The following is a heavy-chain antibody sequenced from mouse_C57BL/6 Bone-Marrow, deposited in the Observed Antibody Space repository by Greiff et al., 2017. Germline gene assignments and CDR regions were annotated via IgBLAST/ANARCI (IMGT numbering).Heavy chain of an antibody. CDR3: THYYGSSLDY. Sequence: EVMLVESGAELVRPGASVTLSCTASGFNIKDDYMHWVKQRPEQGLEWIGWIDPENGDTEYASKFQGKATITADTSSNTAYLQLSSLTSEDTAVYYCTHYYGSSLDYWGQGTTLTVSS. D-gene: IGHD1-1*01. CDR1: GFNIKDDY. V-gene: IGHV14-4*01. J-gene: IGHJ2*01. CDR2: IDPENGDT.